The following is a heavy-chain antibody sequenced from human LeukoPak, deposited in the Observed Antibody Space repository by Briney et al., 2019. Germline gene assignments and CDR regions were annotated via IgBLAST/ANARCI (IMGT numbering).Heavy chain of an antibody. D-gene: IGHD3-10*01. CDR3: ARGRGMDV. J-gene: IGHJ6*03. CDR1: GGSISSYY. V-gene: IGHV4-34*01. CDR2: INHSGST. Sequence: PSETLSLTCTVSGGSISSYYWSWIRQPPGKGLEWIGEINHSGSTNYNPSRKSRVTISVDTSKNQFSLKLSSVTAADTAVYYCARGRGMDVWGKGTTVTVSS.